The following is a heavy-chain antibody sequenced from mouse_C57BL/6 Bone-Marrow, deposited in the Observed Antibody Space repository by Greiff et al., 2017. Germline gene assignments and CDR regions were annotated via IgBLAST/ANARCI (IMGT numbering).Heavy chain of an antibody. CDR1: GFSLTSYG. CDR2: IWSDGST. D-gene: IGHD1-1*01. Sequence: VKLVESGPGLVAPSQSLSITCTVSGFSLTSYGVHWVRQPPGKGLEWLVVIWSDGSTTYNSALKSRLSISKDNSKSQVFLKMNSLQTDDTAMYYCARHPDYYGSSYEDYAMDYWGQGTSVTVSS. V-gene: IGHV2-6-1*01. CDR3: ARHPDYYGSSYEDYAMDY. J-gene: IGHJ4*01.